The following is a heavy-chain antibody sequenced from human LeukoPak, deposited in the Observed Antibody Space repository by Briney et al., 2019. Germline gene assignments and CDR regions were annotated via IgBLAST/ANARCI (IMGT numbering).Heavy chain of an antibody. CDR3: SNGIYSPSY. Sequence: RGSLRLSCTTSGFTFTLYWMAWIRQSPGKGRECVTNINQDESQQYYLESFEGRFTVSRDNARNSVYLHMNNLRVEDTAVYYCSNGIYSPSYWGRGTLVTVSS. CDR2: INQDESQQ. CDR1: GFTFTLYW. J-gene: IGHJ4*02. V-gene: IGHV3-7*01. D-gene: IGHD6-13*01.